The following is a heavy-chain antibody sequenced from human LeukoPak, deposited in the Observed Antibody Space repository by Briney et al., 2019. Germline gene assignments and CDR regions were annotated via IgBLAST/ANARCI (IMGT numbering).Heavy chain of an antibody. CDR2: IFYDGTT. D-gene: IGHD3-22*01. Sequence: SETLSLTCTVSGGSVSSSGHYWAWIPQPPGKGLEGIGSIFYDGTTYYNPSLKTRVTMSVDTSKNQSSLRLRSVTAADTAVYYCAGENFYDSRGYSNPSFDYWGQGLLVTVSS. J-gene: IGHJ4*02. CDR3: AGENFYDSRGYSNPSFDY. V-gene: IGHV4-39*07. CDR1: GGSVSSSGHY.